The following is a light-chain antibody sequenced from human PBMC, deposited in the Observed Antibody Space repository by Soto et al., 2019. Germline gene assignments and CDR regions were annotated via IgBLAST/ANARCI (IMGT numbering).Light chain of an antibody. J-gene: IGKJ1*01. CDR1: QSVSSNH. V-gene: IGKV3D-20*01. Sequence: DIVLTQSPGTLSLSPGERATLSCRASQSVSSNHLAWYQQKPGLAPRLLIYDASRRATGIPDRFSGSGSGADFILSISRLEPEDFAVYYCQQYGSSPWTFGQGTKVDIK. CDR2: DAS. CDR3: QQYGSSPWT.